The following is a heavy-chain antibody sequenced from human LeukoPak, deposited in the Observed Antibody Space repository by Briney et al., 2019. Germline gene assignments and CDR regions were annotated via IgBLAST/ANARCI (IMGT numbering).Heavy chain of an antibody. CDR2: IYYSGST. J-gene: IGHJ4*02. Sequence: SETLSLTCTASGGSISTYYWSWIRQPPGKGLQWIGYIYYSGSTNYNPSPKSRVTISVDTSKNQFSLKLSSVTAADTAMYYCARHGGGGESYPRVFDYWGRGNLVTVSS. CDR3: ARHGGGGESYPRVFDY. D-gene: IGHD1-26*01. CDR1: GGSISTYY. V-gene: IGHV4-59*08.